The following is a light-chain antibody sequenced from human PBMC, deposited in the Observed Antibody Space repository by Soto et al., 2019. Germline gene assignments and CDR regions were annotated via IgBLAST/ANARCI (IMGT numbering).Light chain of an antibody. J-gene: IGKJ1*01. V-gene: IGKV3-15*01. CDR2: GAS. Sequence: EIVMTQSPATLSVSPGERATLSGRASQSVSVNLAWYQQKPGQPPRLLIYGASTRATGIPARFSGSGSGTEFTLTISSLQPDDFATYYCQHYNSYSEAFGQGTKVDIK. CDR1: QSVSVN. CDR3: QHYNSYSEA.